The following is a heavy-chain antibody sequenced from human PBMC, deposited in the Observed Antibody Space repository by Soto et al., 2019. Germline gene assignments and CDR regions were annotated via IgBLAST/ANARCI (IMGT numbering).Heavy chain of an antibody. CDR1: GGCISRCS. J-gene: IGHJ4*02. V-gene: IGHV4-59*01. Sequence: SETLSLACRVCGGCISRCSPCWNRQPPGKGLEWIGYIYYSGSTNYNPSLKSRVTISVDTSKNQFSLKLSSVTAADTAVYYCARAYGGYADYWGQGALVTVSS. CDR3: ARAYGGYADY. D-gene: IGHD5-12*01. CDR2: IYYSGST.